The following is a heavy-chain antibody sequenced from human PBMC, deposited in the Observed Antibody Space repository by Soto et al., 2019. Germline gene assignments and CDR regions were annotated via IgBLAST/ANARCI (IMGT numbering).Heavy chain of an antibody. J-gene: IGHJ3*02. CDR1: GFTFSDYY. V-gene: IGHV3-11*01. D-gene: IGHD5-12*01. Sequence: GGSLRLSCAASGFTFSDYYMSWIRQAPGKGLEWVSYISSSGSTIYYADSVKGRFTISRDNAKNSLYLQMNSLRAEDTAVYYCARVKYSGYDFGHAFDIWGQGTMVTVSS. CDR3: ARVKYSGYDFGHAFDI. CDR2: ISSSGSTI.